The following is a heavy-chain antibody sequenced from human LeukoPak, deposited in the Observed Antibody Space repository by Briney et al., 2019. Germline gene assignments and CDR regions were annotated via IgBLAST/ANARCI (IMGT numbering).Heavy chain of an antibody. Sequence: GGSLRLSCAASGFTFDDYCISWVRQDPGKGLEWFSGINWNGGSTGYADSVKSRFTISIDNAKNSLYLQMNSLRAEDTALYYCARAVEMATIGDAFDIWGQGTMVSVSS. CDR3: ARAVEMATIGDAFDI. CDR1: GFTFDDYC. CDR2: INWNGGST. J-gene: IGHJ3*02. V-gene: IGHV3-20*04. D-gene: IGHD5-24*01.